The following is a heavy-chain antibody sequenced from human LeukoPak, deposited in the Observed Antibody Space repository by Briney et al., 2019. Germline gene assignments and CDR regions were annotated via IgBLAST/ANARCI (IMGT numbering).Heavy chain of an antibody. D-gene: IGHD6-19*01. V-gene: IGHV4-4*09. CDR3: ARHRSPSSLSYFDI. CDR2: IYTSETT. CDR1: GASINSYY. J-gene: IGHJ4*02. Sequence: SETLSLTCTVSGASINSYYWSWIRQPPGKGLEWIGYIYTSETTKYNPSLRSRVSISIDTSKNQCSLRLSSMTAADTAVYYCARHRSPSSLSYFDIWGQGTLVIVSS.